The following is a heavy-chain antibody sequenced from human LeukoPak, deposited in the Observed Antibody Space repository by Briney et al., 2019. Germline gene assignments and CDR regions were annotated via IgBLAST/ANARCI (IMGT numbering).Heavy chain of an antibody. D-gene: IGHD3-10*01. CDR3: ARGPYGSGSSY. V-gene: IGHV4-30-4*01. CDR1: GGSISSGDYY. Sequence: KTSQTLSLTCTVSGGSISSGDYYWSWIRQPPGKGLEWIGYIYYSGTTYYNPSLKSRVTISVDTSKNQFSLKLTSVTAADTAVYYCARGPYGSGSSYWGQGGLVTVSS. CDR2: IYYSGTT. J-gene: IGHJ4*02.